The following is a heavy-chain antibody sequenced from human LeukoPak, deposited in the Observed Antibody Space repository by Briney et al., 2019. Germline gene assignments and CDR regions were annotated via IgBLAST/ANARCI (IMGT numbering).Heavy chain of an antibody. D-gene: IGHD3-9*01. J-gene: IGHJ4*02. V-gene: IGHV1-2*04. CDR2: INPNSGGT. CDR1: GYTFTGYY. CDR3: ARAYYDILTGYYFDY. Sequence: GASVKVSCKASGYTFTGYYMHWVRQAPGQGLEWMGWINPNSGGTNYAQKFQSWVTMTRDTSISTAYMELSRLRSDDTAVYYCARAYYDILTGYYFDYWGQGTLVTVSS.